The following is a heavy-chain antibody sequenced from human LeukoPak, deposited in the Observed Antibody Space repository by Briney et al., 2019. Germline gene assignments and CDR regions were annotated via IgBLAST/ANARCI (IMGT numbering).Heavy chain of an antibody. CDR1: GYSISSGYY. D-gene: IGHD3-10*01. CDR3: ARGAAAASFPLWFGELFSDY. J-gene: IGHJ4*02. CDR2: IYHSGST. Sequence: SETLSLTCTVSGYSISSGYYWGWIRQPPGKGLEWIGSIYHSGSTCYNPSLKSRVTISVDTSKNQFSLKLSSVTAADTAVYYCARGAAAASFPLWFGELFSDYWGQGTLVTISS. V-gene: IGHV4-38-2*02.